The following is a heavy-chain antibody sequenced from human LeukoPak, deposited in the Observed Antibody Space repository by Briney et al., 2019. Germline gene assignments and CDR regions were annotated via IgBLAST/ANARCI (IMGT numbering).Heavy chain of an antibody. CDR3: AKELRRSPTYYFDY. D-gene: IGHD2-15*01. CDR2: ISGSGADT. CDR1: GFTSSNYA. Sequence: GGSLRLSCAASGFTSSNYAMNWVRQAPGKGLEWVSAISGSGADTYYADSVKGRFTISRDNSKNTLYLQMNSLRAEDTTIYFCAKELRRSPTYYFDYWGQGTLVTVSS. J-gene: IGHJ4*02. V-gene: IGHV3-23*01.